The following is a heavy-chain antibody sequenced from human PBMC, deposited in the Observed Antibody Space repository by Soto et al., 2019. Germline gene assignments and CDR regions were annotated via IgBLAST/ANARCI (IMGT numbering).Heavy chain of an antibody. J-gene: IGHJ3*02. CDR2: ISPYNGKK. D-gene: IGHD2-15*01. Sequence: QAQLAQSGAEVKKPGASVNISCKASGYTFTNYGFIWVRQAPGHGLEWVGWISPYNGKKEYAQKCQGRVTTTTDKPTSSAYMELRSLKYDAMDGYYCARDIYRGNCCDAFDIWGQGTMVTVSS. CDR3: ARDIYRGNCCDAFDI. V-gene: IGHV1-18*03. CDR1: GYTFTNYG.